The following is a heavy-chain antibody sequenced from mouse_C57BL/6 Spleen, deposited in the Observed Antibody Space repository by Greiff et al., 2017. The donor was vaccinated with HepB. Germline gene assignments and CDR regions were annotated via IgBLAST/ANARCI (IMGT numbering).Heavy chain of an antibody. CDR2: IRNKANGYTT. D-gene: IGHD4-1*01. Sequence: EVQLVESGGGLVQPGGSLSLSCAASGFTFTDYYMSWVRQPPGKALEWLGFIRNKANGYTTEYSASVKGRFTISRDNSQSILYLQMNALRAEDSATYYCARYRTGTRYCDVWGTGTTVSVSS. J-gene: IGHJ1*03. CDR1: GFTFTDYY. CDR3: ARYRTGTRYCDV. V-gene: IGHV7-3*01.